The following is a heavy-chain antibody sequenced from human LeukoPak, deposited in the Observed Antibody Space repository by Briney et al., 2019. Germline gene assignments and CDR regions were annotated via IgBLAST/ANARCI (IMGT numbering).Heavy chain of an antibody. D-gene: IGHD6-6*01. Sequence: QAGGSLRLSCAASGFTFSSYSMSWVRQAPGKGLEWVSTISDRGDKTYYADSVRGRFTISRDNSKNTLFLQMNSLRSDDTAIYYCASRTRPDVGAFDIWGQGTMVTVSS. CDR1: GFTFSSYS. CDR3: ASRTRPDVGAFDI. V-gene: IGHV3-23*01. J-gene: IGHJ3*02. CDR2: ISDRGDKT.